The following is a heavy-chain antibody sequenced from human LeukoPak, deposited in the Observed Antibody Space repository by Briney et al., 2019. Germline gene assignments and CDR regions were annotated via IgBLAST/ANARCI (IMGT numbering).Heavy chain of an antibody. Sequence: SETLSLTCTVSGDSISRSTYYWAWICQPPGKGLEWIGSVYYGRSPYFNPSLESRATISVDTSKNHFSLKMSSVTAADTAVYYCARSSGTGTFSYWGQGTLVTVSS. CDR2: VYYGRSP. V-gene: IGHV4-39*02. CDR1: GDSISRSTYY. J-gene: IGHJ4*02. CDR3: ARSSGTGTFSY. D-gene: IGHD6-25*01.